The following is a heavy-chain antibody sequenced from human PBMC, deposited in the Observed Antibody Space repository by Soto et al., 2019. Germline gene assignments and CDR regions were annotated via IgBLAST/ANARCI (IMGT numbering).Heavy chain of an antibody. J-gene: IGHJ4*02. Sequence: EVQLLESGGGFAQPGGSLRLSCAASGFTFSSYAMHWVRQAPGRGLEWVSTISGSGTNIYYADSVQGRFTISRDNSQNTLFLQMTSLRVDDVATYYCAKDGFGGASDYWGQGTHVTVSS. V-gene: IGHV3-23*01. CDR2: ISGSGTNI. D-gene: IGHD3-3*01. CDR3: AKDGFGGASDY. CDR1: GFTFSSYA.